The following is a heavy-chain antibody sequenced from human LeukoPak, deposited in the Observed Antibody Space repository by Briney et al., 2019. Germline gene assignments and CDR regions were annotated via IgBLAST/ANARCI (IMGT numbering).Heavy chain of an antibody. Sequence: ASVKVSCKASGYTFTGYYMHWVRQAPGQGLEWMGWINPNSGGTNYAQKFQGRVTMTRDTSISTAYMELSRLRSDDTAVYYCARFSSSSPRYYYMDVWGKGTTVTVSS. V-gene: IGHV1-2*02. CDR1: GYTFTGYY. CDR2: INPNSGGT. J-gene: IGHJ6*03. D-gene: IGHD6-6*01. CDR3: ARFSSSSPRYYYMDV.